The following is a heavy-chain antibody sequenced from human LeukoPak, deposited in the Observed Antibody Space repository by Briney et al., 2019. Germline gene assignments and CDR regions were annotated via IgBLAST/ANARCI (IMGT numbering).Heavy chain of an antibody. V-gene: IGHV1-18*01. CDR1: GYTFTSYG. CDR2: ISAYNGNT. Sequence: ASVKVSCKASGYTFTSYGISWVRQAPGQGLEWMGWISAYNGNTNYAQKLQGRVTMTTDTSTSTAYMKLRSLRSDDTAVYYCARVYGSGSFDAFDIWGQGTMVTVSS. CDR3: ARVYGSGSFDAFDI. D-gene: IGHD3-10*01. J-gene: IGHJ3*02.